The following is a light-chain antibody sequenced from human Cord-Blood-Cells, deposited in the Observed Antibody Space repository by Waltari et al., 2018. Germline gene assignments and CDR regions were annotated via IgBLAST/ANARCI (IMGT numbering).Light chain of an antibody. J-gene: IGKJ4*01. CDR3: QQSYSTPPT. CDR2: AAS. Sequence: DLHMTQYPSSLSASVGDRVTITCRASQSISSYLNWYQQKPGKAPKLLIYAASSLQSGVPSRFSGSGSGTDFTLTISSLQPEDFATYYCQQSYSTPPTFGGGTKVEIK. CDR1: QSISSY. V-gene: IGKV1-39*01.